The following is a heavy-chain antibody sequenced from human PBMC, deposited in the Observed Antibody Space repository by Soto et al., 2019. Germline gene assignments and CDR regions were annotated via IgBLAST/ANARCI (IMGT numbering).Heavy chain of an antibody. CDR1: GASITSAY. V-gene: IGHV4-59*12. J-gene: IGHJ4*02. D-gene: IGHD6-13*01. Sequence: PSETLSFTCSVSGASITSAYWNWIRQPPGKGLEWVGYIYYIGSTNYNPSLKSRVTMSVDTSKNQFSLDLSSVTAADTAVYYCSKDRSRRWCFAFWGQETLVPVSS. CDR2: IYYIGST. CDR3: SKDRSRRWCFAF.